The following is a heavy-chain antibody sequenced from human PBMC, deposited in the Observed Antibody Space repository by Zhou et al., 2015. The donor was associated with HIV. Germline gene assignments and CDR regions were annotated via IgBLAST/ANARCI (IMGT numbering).Heavy chain of an antibody. V-gene: IGHV3-11*04. CDR3: ARVLQLGLDY. CDR1: GVSFSDYY. Sequence: SGVSFSDYYMSWIRQAPGKGLEWVSYISSSGSKTFYADSVKGRFTISRDNAKNSLFLQLNSLRAEDTAVYYCARVLQLGLDYWGQGTLVSVSS. J-gene: IGHJ4*02. CDR2: ISSSGSKT. D-gene: IGHD1-1*01.